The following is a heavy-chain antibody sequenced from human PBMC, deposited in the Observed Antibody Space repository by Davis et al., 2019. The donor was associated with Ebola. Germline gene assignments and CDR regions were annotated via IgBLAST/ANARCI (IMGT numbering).Heavy chain of an antibody. D-gene: IGHD3-10*01. J-gene: IGHJ6*02. Sequence: AASVKVSCKASGGTFSSYAISWVRQAPGQGLEWMGGIIPIFGTANYAQKFQGRVTITADKSTSTAYMELSSLRSEDTAVYYCARVPLKYYGSDYGMDVWGQGTTVTVSS. CDR2: IIPIFGTA. CDR3: ARVPLKYYGSDYGMDV. CDR1: GGTFSSYA. V-gene: IGHV1-69*06.